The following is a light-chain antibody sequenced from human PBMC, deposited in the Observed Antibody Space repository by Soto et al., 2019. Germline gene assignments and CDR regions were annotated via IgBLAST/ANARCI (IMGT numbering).Light chain of an antibody. V-gene: IGLV2-14*01. J-gene: IGLJ1*01. CDR1: SSDVGGYDY. CDR3: SSYTFSTTPV. Sequence: QSSLTQPASVSGSPGRSITISCTGSSSDVGGYDYVSWYQQHPGKAPKLMIYEVSNRPSGISHRFSGSKSGITASLTISGLQAEDEADYYCSSYTFSTTPVFGTGTKVTVL. CDR2: EVS.